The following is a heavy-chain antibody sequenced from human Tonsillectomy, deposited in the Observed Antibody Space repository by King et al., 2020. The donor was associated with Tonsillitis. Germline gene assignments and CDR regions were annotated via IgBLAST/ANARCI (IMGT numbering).Heavy chain of an antibody. D-gene: IGHD3-3*01. V-gene: IGHV4-34*01. Sequence: VQLQQWGARLLKPAETLSLTCAVYGGSFSGYYWTWIRQPPGKGLEWIGEINHSGSTNYNPSPRSRVPISVGTSKNQFSLTQSPVTAADTAVDYCARGGGTVFGVIVADSYYYYMDVWGKGTTVTVSS. CDR3: ARGGGTVFGVIVADSYYYYMDV. CDR1: GGSFSGYY. CDR2: INHSGST. J-gene: IGHJ6*03.